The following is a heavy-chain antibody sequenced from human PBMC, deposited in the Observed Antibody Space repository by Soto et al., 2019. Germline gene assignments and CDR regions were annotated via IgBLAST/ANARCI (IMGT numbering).Heavy chain of an antibody. J-gene: IGHJ6*02. CDR2: TYYRSKWYN. CDR3: ARDISGQMGYYYYYGMDV. CDR1: VDSVSSNSAA. V-gene: IGHV6-1*01. Sequence: SQTLSLTCAISVDSVSSNSAAWNWIRQSPSRGLEWLGRTYYRSKWYNDYAVSVKSRITINPDTSKNQFSLQLNSVTPEDTAVYYCARDISGQMGYYYYYGMDVWGQGTTVTVSS. D-gene: IGHD5-12*01.